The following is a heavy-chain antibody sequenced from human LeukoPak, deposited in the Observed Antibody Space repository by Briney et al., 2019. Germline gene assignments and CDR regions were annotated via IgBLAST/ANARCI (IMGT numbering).Heavy chain of an antibody. CDR1: GFTFSSSE. CDR2: ISSSDSTI. Sequence: QTGGSLRLSCAASGFTFSSSEMSWVRQAPGKGLEWLSYISSSDSTIYYADSVKGRFTISIDNAKNSLYLQMNSLRAEDTAVYYCARDWGVSARPGYMDVWGKGTTVTVSS. J-gene: IGHJ6*03. D-gene: IGHD6-6*01. V-gene: IGHV3-48*03. CDR3: ARDWGVSARPGYMDV.